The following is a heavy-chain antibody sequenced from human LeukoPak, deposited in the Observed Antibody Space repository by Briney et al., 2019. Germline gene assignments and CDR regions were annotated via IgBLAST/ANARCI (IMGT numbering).Heavy chain of an antibody. Sequence: TGGSLRLSCAASGFTFSSYSMNWVRQAPGKGLEWVSSISSSSSYIYYADSVKGRFTISRDNAKNSLYLQMNSLRAEDTAVYYCARSSSSSLLWFGELFRDYFDYWGQGTLVTVSS. J-gene: IGHJ4*02. CDR3: ARSSSSSLLWFGELFRDYFDY. CDR1: GFTFSSYS. CDR2: ISSSSSYI. V-gene: IGHV3-21*01. D-gene: IGHD3-10*01.